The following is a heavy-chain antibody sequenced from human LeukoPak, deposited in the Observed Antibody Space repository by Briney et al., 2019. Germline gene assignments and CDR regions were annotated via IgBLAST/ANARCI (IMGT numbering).Heavy chain of an antibody. D-gene: IGHD3-22*01. CDR3: ARSSIYYDSSGPYGDY. Sequence: ASVKVSCKASGYTFTGYYMHWVRQAPGQGLEWMGWINPNSGGTNYAQKFQGWVTMTRDTSISTAYMELSRLRSDDTAVYYCARSSIYYDSSGPYGDYWGQGTLVTVSS. J-gene: IGHJ4*02. CDR1: GYTFTGYY. V-gene: IGHV1-2*04. CDR2: INPNSGGT.